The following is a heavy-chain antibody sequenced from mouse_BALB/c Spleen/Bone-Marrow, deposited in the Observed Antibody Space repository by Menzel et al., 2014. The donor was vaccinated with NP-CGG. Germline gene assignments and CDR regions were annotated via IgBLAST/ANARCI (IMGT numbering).Heavy chain of an antibody. CDR2: VNPNNGGT. CDR1: GYSFTGYY. V-gene: IGHV1-43*01. Sequence: EVKLMESEPDLVKPGASVKISCKASGYSFTGYYMHWVKQSHEKSLEWIGRVNPNNGGTSYNQKFKGKAILTVDKSSSTAYMELRSLTSEDSAVYYCARGYGNYWYFDVWGAGTTVTVSS. J-gene: IGHJ1*01. CDR3: ARGYGNYWYFDV. D-gene: IGHD2-1*01.